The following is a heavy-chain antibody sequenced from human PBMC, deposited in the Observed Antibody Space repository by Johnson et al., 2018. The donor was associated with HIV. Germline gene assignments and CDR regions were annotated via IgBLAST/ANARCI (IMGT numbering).Heavy chain of an antibody. CDR2: INQDGSAK. V-gene: IGHV3-7*05. CDR3: VRGRESRGDGGAVDI. D-gene: IGHD3-16*01. Sequence: EVQLVESGGGLVQPGGSLRLSCAASGFTFSTYWMNWVRQAPGKGLEWLANINQDGSAKYSVDSLKGRFTISRDNVKNSLYLQMNSLRVEDAAVYYCVRGRESRGDGGAVDIWGQGTMVTVSS. CDR1: GFTFSTYW. J-gene: IGHJ3*02.